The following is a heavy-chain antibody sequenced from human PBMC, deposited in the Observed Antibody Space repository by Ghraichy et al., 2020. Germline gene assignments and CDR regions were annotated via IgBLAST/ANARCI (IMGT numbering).Heavy chain of an antibody. D-gene: IGHD4-17*01. CDR2: ISSSGTAV. CDR3: TSMTAVTAYY. CDR1: GFTFNNCN. J-gene: IGHJ4*02. Sequence: LSLTCAASGFTFNNCNMNWVRPTPGKGLECISYISSSGTAVYYADSVKGRFTISRDNAKNSLFLQMNSLSDEDTAVYYCTSMTAVTAYYWGQGTLVTVSS. V-gene: IGHV3-48*02.